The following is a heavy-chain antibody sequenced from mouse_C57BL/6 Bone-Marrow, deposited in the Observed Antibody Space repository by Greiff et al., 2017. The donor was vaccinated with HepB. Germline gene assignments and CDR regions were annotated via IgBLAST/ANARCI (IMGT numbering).Heavy chain of an antibody. CDR1: GFTFSDYG. CDR2: ISSGSSTI. V-gene: IGHV5-17*01. Sequence: EVKLMESGGGLVKPGGSLKLSCAASGFTFSDYGMHWVRQAPETGLEWVAYISSGSSTIYYADTVKSRFTISIDNAKNTLFLQMTSLRSEDTAMYYCATSRTGTWYFDVWGTGTTVTVSS. CDR3: ATSRTGTWYFDV. J-gene: IGHJ1*03. D-gene: IGHD4-1*01.